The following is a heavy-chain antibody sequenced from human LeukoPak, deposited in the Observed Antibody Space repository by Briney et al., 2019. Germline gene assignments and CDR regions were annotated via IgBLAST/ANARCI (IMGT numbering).Heavy chain of an antibody. D-gene: IGHD1-26*01. V-gene: IGHV3-48*04. CDR3: ARGGVSNTIFDY. CDR2: ISSSGDTI. J-gene: IGHJ4*02. Sequence: GGSLRLSCAASGFAFSSYSMNWVRQAPGKGLEWISYISSSGDTIYYADSVKGRFTISRDAAKNSLYLQMNSLRVEDTAVYYCARGGVSNTIFDYWGQGTLVTVSS. CDR1: GFAFSSYS.